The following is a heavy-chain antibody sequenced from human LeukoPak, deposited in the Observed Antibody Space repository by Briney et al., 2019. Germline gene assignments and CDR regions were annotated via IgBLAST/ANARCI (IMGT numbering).Heavy chain of an antibody. V-gene: IGHV3-7*01. J-gene: IGHJ4*02. Sequence: GGSLRLSCAASGFTFSSYWMSWVRQAPGKGLEWVANIKQDGSEKYYADSVKGRFTISRDNSKNTLYLQMNSLRAEDTAVYYCAKDRAGNYFDYWGQGTLVTVSS. CDR3: AKDRAGNYFDY. CDR1: GFTFSSYW. CDR2: IKQDGSEK.